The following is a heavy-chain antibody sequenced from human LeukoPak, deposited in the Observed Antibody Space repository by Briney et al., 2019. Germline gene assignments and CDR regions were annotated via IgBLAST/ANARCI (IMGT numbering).Heavy chain of an antibody. CDR2: ISGAAERI. D-gene: IGHD3-9*01. CDR3: ANEDWYFDSETEYWSTHGAFDV. J-gene: IGHJ3*01. Sequence: GGSLRLSCEVSGFIFNNYAMSWVRQAPGKGLEWVASISGAAERIYYADSVRGRFTISRDSSTDTLYLQLNSLTDEDTAVYYCANEDWYFDSETEYWSTHGAFDVWGQGTMVAVSS. CDR1: GFIFNNYA. V-gene: IGHV3-23*01.